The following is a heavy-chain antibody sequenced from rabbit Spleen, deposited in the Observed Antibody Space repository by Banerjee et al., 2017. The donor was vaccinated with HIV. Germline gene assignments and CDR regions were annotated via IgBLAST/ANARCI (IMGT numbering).Heavy chain of an antibody. CDR1: GFTLSSYW. V-gene: IGHV1S45*01. Sequence: QEQLVESGGGLVKPGASLTLTCTASGFTLSSYWMSWVRQAPGKGLEWIGCIYAGSSDSPYSATWAKGRFTLSKTSSTTVTLQMTSLTAADTATYFCARDTSSSFSSYGMDLWGPGTLVTVS. J-gene: IGHJ6*01. CDR2: IYAGSSDSP. D-gene: IGHD1-1*01. CDR3: ARDTSSSFSSYGMDL.